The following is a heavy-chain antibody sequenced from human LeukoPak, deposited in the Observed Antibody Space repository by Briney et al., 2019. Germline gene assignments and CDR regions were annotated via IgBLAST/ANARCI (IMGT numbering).Heavy chain of an antibody. V-gene: IGHV4-59*01. CDR2: IYYRGTT. CDR3: ARGPPRTGRERYFDY. J-gene: IGHJ4*02. Sequence: SETLSLTCTVSGGSTSDYYWNWIRQPPGKGLEWIGYIYYRGTTNYNPSLNSRVTISLDSSKNQFSLRLNSVTAADTAVYYCARGPPRTGRERYFDYWGQGTLVSVSS. D-gene: IGHD1-1*01. CDR1: GGSTSDYY.